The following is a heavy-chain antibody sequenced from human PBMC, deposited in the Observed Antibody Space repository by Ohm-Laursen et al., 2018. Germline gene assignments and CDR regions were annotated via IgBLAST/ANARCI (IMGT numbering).Heavy chain of an antibody. J-gene: IGHJ4*02. D-gene: IGHD4-17*01. CDR2: IWYDGSNK. V-gene: IGHV3-30*18. CDR1: GFTFSSYG. Sequence: SLRLSCSASGFTFSSYGMHWVRQAPGKGLEWVAVIWYDGSNKYYADSVKGRFTISRDNSKNTLYLQMNSLRDEDTAVYYCAKDRSPTVTIDYWGQGTMVTVSS. CDR3: AKDRSPTVTIDY.